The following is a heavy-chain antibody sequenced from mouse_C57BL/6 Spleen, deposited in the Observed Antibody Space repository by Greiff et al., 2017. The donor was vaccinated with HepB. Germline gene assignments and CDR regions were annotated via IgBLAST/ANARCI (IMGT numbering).Heavy chain of an antibody. V-gene: IGHV1-50*01. CDR3: AKAYYYYDGYYLDY. Sequence: VQLQQSGAELVKPGASVKLSCKASGYTFTSYWMQWVKQRPGQGLEWIGEIDPSDSYTNYNQKFKGKATLTVDTSSSPAYMQLSSLTSADSAVYYCAKAYYYYDGYYLDYGGQGTTLTVSS. CDR2: IDPSDSYT. D-gene: IGHD2-4*01. CDR1: GYTFTSYW. J-gene: IGHJ2*01.